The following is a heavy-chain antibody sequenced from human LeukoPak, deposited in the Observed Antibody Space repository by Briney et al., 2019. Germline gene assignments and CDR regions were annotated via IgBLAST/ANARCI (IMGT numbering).Heavy chain of an antibody. J-gene: IGHJ3*02. CDR2: INPSGGST. CDR3: ARALHYDFWSGYLLDAFDI. V-gene: IGHV1-46*01. Sequence: GASVKVSCKASGYTFTSYYMHWVRQAPGQGLEWMGIINPSGGSTSYAQKFQGRVTMTTDTSTSTAYMELRSLRSDDTAVYYCARALHYDFWSGYLLDAFDIWGQGTMVTVSS. CDR1: GYTFTSYY. D-gene: IGHD3-3*01.